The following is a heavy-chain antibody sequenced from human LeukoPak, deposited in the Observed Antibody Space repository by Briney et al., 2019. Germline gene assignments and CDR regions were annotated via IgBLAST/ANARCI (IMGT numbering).Heavy chain of an antibody. D-gene: IGHD3-22*01. Sequence: GGSLRLSCAASGFTFSSYSMNWVRQAPGKGLEWVSSVSSSSSYIYYADSVKGRFTIPRDNAKNSLYLQMNSLRAEDTAVYYCARDGDYDSSGYYYFDYWGQGTLVTVSS. CDR2: VSSSSSYI. V-gene: IGHV3-21*01. J-gene: IGHJ4*02. CDR1: GFTFSSYS. CDR3: ARDGDYDSSGYYYFDY.